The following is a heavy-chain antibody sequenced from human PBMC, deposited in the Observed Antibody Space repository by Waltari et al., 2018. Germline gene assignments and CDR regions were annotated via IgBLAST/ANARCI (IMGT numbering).Heavy chain of an antibody. V-gene: IGHV1-2*02. D-gene: IGHD5-18*01. Sequence: QVQLVQSGAEVKKPGASVKVSCKASGYTFTGYYIHWVRQAPGQGLEWMGWINPNTGVTNFAQKFQGRVTMTRDTSIATAYMELSSLKSDDTAVYYWTREWGYDYWGQGTLVTVSS. CDR1: GYTFTGYY. J-gene: IGHJ4*02. CDR2: INPNTGVT. CDR3: TREWGYDY.